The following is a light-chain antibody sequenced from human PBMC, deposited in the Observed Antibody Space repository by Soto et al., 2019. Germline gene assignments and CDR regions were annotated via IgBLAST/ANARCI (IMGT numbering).Light chain of an antibody. J-gene: IGKJ1*01. Sequence: EIVTTQSPAPLSESPGERATLSCRASQSVSINVAWYQQKPGQAPRLLIYGASTRATGIPVRFSGSGSGTEFTLTISGLQSEDFAVYYCQQYNNSPPWTFGQGTKVDNK. CDR3: QQYNNSPPWT. CDR2: GAS. V-gene: IGKV3-15*01. CDR1: QSVSIN.